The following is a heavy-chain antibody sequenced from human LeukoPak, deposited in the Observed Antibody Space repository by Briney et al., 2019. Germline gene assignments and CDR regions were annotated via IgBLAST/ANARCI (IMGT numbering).Heavy chain of an antibody. D-gene: IGHD3-10*01. CDR2: IYSGGST. Sequence: GGSLRLSCAASGFTFSNAWMSWVRQAPGKGLEWVSVIYSGGSTYYADSVKGRFTISRDNSKNTLYLQMNSLRAEDTAVYYCARGRGSGSCYRPLDYWGQGTLVTVSS. CDR1: GFTFSNAW. V-gene: IGHV3-66*01. CDR3: ARGRGSGSCYRPLDY. J-gene: IGHJ4*02.